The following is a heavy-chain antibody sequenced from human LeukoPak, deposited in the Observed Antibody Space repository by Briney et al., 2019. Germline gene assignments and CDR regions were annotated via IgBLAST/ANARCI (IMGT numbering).Heavy chain of an antibody. CDR3: AKDRSGSYSPVPFHAFDV. D-gene: IGHD1-26*01. CDR1: GYIFICYY. CDR2: INPNSGGT. Sequence: ASVKVSCTASGYIFICYYVHWVRQAPGQGLEWMGGINPNSGGTNFAQKFQGRVTMTRDTSINTAYMDLSRLTSDDTAVYYCAKDRSGSYSPVPFHAFDVWGQGTMVTVSS. V-gene: IGHV1-2*02. J-gene: IGHJ3*01.